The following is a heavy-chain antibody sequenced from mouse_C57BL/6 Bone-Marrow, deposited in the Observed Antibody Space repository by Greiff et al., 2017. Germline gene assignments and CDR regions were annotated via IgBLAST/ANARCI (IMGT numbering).Heavy chain of an antibody. D-gene: IGHD1-3*01. Sequence: EVKVVESGGGLVKPGGSLKLSCAASGFTFSSYAMSWVRQTPEKRLEWVATISDGGSYTYYPDNVKGRFTISRDNAKNNLYLQMSHLKSEDTAMYYCARDRGYKDAMDYWGQGTSVTVSS. J-gene: IGHJ4*01. V-gene: IGHV5-4*01. CDR1: GFTFSSYA. CDR3: ARDRGYKDAMDY. CDR2: ISDGGSYT.